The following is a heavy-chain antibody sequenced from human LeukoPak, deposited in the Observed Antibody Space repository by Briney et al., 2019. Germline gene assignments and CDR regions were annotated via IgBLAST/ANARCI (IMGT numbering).Heavy chain of an antibody. J-gene: IGHJ4*02. D-gene: IGHD1-26*01. V-gene: IGHV3-21*01. CDR2: ISSSSSYI. CDR3: VREGVGATANFDY. CDR1: GFTFSSYS. Sequence: GSLRLSCAASGFTFSSYSMNWVRQAPGKGLEWVSSISSSSSYIYYADSVKGRFTISRDNAKNSLYLQMNSLRAEDTAVYYCVREGVGATANFDYWGQGTLVTVSS.